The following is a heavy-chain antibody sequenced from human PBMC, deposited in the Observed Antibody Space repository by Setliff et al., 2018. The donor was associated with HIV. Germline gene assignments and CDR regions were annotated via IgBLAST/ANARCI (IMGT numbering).Heavy chain of an antibody. V-gene: IGHV3-7*03. J-gene: IGHJ4*02. CDR2: IKCDGSEK. CDR1: GFTFSSSW. Sequence: GGSLRLSCAASGFTFSSSWMHWVCQAPEKGLEWVADIKCDGSEKFYVDSVKGRFTISRDNAKNSLYLQMNSLRADDTAVYYCAREVSSTPYYFNYWGQGTLVTVSS. CDR3: AREVSSTPYYFNY. D-gene: IGHD2-8*01.